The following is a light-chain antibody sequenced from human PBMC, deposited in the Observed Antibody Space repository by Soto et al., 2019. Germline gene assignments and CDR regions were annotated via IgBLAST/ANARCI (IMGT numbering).Light chain of an antibody. CDR1: QSVSFW. J-gene: IGKJ4*01. CDR3: QHYNNYPLS. CDR2: KAS. Sequence: DIQMTQSPSTLSASVGDRVTVSCRASQSVSFWLAWYQQKPGKAPNLLIYKASILNSGVPSSSSGSGSGTEFTLTNTSLQADYFATYYCQHYNNYPLSFGGGTKVESK. V-gene: IGKV1-5*03.